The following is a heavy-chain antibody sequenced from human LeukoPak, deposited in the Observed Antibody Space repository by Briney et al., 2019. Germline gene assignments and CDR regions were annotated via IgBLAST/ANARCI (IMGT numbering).Heavy chain of an antibody. CDR2: ISSSSSSYI. Sequence: GGSLRLSCAASGFTFSSYSMNWVRQAPGKGLEWVSSISSSSSSYIYYADSVKGRFTISRDNAKNSLYLQMNSLRAEDTAVYYCAKQPTQNLYYYYYYMDVWGKGTTVTVSS. D-gene: IGHD1-14*01. V-gene: IGHV3-21*04. CDR3: AKQPTQNLYYYYYYMDV. J-gene: IGHJ6*03. CDR1: GFTFSSYS.